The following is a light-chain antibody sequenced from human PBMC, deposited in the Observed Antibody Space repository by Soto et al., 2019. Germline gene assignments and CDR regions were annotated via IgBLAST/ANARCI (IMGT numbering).Light chain of an antibody. CDR3: QSYDSSLSHYV. Sequence: VLTQPPSVSGAPGQRVTISCTGSSSNIGAGYDVHWYQQLPGTAPKLLIYGNSNRPSGVPDRFSGSKSGTSASLAITGLQAEDEADYYCQSYDSSLSHYVFGTGTKVTVL. CDR1: SSNIGAGYD. V-gene: IGLV1-40*01. CDR2: GNS. J-gene: IGLJ1*01.